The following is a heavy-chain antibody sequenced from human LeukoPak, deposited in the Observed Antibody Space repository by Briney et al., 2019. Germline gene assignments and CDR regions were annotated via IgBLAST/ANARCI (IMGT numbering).Heavy chain of an antibody. CDR3: AKDSSGYYHAWYYFDY. V-gene: IGHV3-23*01. Sequence: GGSLRLSCAASGFSFSSYAMSWVRQAPGKGLEWVSTISGTGVSTYYAHSVKGRFAISRDNSKNTVYLQIDSLRAEDTALYYCAKDSSGYYHAWYYFDYWGQGSLVTVSS. D-gene: IGHD3-22*01. CDR1: GFSFSSYA. CDR2: ISGTGVST. J-gene: IGHJ4*02.